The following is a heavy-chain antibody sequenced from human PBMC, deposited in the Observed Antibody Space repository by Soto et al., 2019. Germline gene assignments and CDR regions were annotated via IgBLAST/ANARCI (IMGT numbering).Heavy chain of an antibody. Sequence: SETLSLTCTVSGGSISSSSYYWGWIRQPPGKGLEWIGSIYYGGSTYYNPSLKSRVTISVDTSKNQFSLKLSSVTAADTAVYYCARRGYSYGQIDYWGQGTLVT. V-gene: IGHV4-39*01. D-gene: IGHD5-18*01. J-gene: IGHJ4*02. CDR1: GGSISSSSYY. CDR3: ARRGYSYGQIDY. CDR2: IYYGGST.